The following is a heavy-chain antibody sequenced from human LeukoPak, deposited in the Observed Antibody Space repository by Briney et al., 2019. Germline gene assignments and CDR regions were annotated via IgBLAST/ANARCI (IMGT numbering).Heavy chain of an antibody. J-gene: IGHJ5*02. Sequence: GGSLRLSCAASGFTFTSYAMSWVRQAPGKGLEWVSTISGSGGSTYYADSVKGRFTISRDNSKNTLYLQMNSLRAEDRAVYSCAKNGEVLSWFDPWGQGTLVTVSS. CDR2: ISGSGGST. CDR1: GFTFTSYA. D-gene: IGHD3-10*01. V-gene: IGHV3-23*01. CDR3: AKNGEVLSWFDP.